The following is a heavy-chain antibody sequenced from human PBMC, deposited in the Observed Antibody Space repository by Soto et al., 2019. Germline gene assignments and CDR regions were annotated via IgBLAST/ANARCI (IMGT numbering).Heavy chain of an antibody. Sequence: ASVKVSCKAIGYSFTSHYMHWVRQATGQGLEWMGWMNPNSGNTGYAQKFQGRVTMTRNTSISTAYTELSSLRSEDTAVYYCARGITIFGVVPGWGQGTLVTVSS. D-gene: IGHD3-3*01. J-gene: IGHJ4*02. CDR2: MNPNSGNT. CDR1: GYSFTSHY. CDR3: ARGITIFGVVPG. V-gene: IGHV1-8*02.